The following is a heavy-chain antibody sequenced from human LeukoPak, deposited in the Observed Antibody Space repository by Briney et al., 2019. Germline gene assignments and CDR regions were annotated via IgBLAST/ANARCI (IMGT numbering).Heavy chain of an antibody. CDR2: IYYTGST. CDR1: GASMSSGPYS. D-gene: IGHD4-17*01. J-gene: IGHJ6*03. V-gene: IGHV4-30-4*07. Sequence: SETLSLSCAVSGASMSSGPYSWRWVRQPPGTGMEWIGYIYYTGSTYYTPSLKSRVTVSLDVSKNQFSLRLSSVPAADTAVYYCARAVTSGYQYYYYMDVWGKGTTVTVSS. CDR3: ARAVTSGYQYYYYMDV.